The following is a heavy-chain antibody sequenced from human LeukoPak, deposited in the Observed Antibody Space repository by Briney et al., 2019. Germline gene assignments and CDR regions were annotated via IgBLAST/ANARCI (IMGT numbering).Heavy chain of an antibody. J-gene: IGHJ4*02. CDR2: ISYDGSNK. V-gene: IGHV3-30*03. CDR3: ARGILHRDY. D-gene: IGHD2-15*01. CDR1: GFTFSSYG. Sequence: GGSLRLSCAASGFTFSSYGMHWVRQAPGKGLEWVAVISYDGSNKYYADSVKGRFTISRDNSKNTLYLQMNSLRAEDTAVYYCARGILHRDYWGQGTLVTVSS.